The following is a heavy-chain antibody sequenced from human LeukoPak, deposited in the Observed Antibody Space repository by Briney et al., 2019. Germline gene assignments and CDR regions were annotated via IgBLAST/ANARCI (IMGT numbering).Heavy chain of an antibody. V-gene: IGHV3-11*01. CDR2: ISSSGSTI. CDR3: ARLVVVAATGGYYMDV. Sequence: GGSLRLSCAASGFTFSGYYMSWIRQAPGKGLEWASYISSSGSTIYYADSVKGRFTVSRDNAKNSLYLQMNSLRAEDTAVYYCARLVVVAATGGYYMDVWGKGTTVTVSS. CDR1: GFTFSGYY. D-gene: IGHD2-15*01. J-gene: IGHJ6*03.